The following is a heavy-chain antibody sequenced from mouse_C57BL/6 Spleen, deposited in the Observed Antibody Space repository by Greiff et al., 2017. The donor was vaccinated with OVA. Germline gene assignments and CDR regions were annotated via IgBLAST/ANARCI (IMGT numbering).Heavy chain of an antibody. CDR1: GYAFSSYW. CDR2: IYPGDGDT. D-gene: IGHD1-1*01. CDR3: ARWGYYGSSPHWYFDV. Sequence: QVQLQQSGAELVKPGASVKISCKASGYAFSSYWMNWVKQRPGKGLEWIGQIYPGDGDTNYNGKFKGKATLTADKSSSTAYRQLSSLTSEDSAVYFCARWGYYGSSPHWYFDVWGTGTTVTVSS. J-gene: IGHJ1*03. V-gene: IGHV1-80*01.